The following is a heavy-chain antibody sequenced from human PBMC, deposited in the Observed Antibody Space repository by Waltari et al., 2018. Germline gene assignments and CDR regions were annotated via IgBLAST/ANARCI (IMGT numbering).Heavy chain of an antibody. CDR1: GVSVTSAPYS. Sequence: QVQLQESGPGLVKPSETLSLICTVSGVSVTSAPYSWSWIRQTPRKGLDWIGYMYYSGHTKYNPSQKSRLTISVDTSKKQVSLNLASVTAADTAMYYCARQGTMIQGAFDIWGQGTMVTVSS. CDR3: ARQGTMIQGAFDI. D-gene: IGHD3-10*01. J-gene: IGHJ3*02. V-gene: IGHV4-61*01. CDR2: MYYSGHT.